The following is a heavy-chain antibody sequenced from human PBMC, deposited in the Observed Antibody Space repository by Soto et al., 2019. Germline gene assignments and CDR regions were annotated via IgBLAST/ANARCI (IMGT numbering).Heavy chain of an antibody. V-gene: IGHV1-8*01. CDR1: GYTFTNYD. CDR2: MNPSSGNT. J-gene: IGHJ4*02. CDR3: ARTRLCGGDCYSAYYFDF. D-gene: IGHD2-21*02. Sequence: ASVKVSCKASGYTFTNYDLKWVRQATGKGLEWMGWMNPSSGNTGYIQKFQGRVTMTRNPSTSTAYMELTSLTSDDTAVYYCARTRLCGGDCYSAYYFDFWGQGALVTVSS.